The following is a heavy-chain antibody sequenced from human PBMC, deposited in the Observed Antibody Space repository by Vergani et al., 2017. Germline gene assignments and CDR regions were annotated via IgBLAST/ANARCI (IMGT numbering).Heavy chain of an antibody. Sequence: QVHLQESGPGLVKPSQTLSLTCTVSGGSFSSDGYYWGWIRQHPGKGLEWIGYIFYSGSTYYNPALQSRVTISIDMFKNQFSLKLSSVTVSDTAVYYCAGGYDHSGFGAFDIWGQGTMVTVSS. CDR3: AGGYDHSGFGAFDI. CDR1: GGSFSSDGYY. V-gene: IGHV4-31*03. J-gene: IGHJ3*02. D-gene: IGHD3-22*01. CDR2: IFYSGST.